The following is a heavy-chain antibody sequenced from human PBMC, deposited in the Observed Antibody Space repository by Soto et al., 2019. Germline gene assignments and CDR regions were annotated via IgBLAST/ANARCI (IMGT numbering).Heavy chain of an antibody. CDR3: SREWGFKRFDY. CDR2: IDPRGGST. CDR1: GYTFTSSY. V-gene: IGHV1-46*01. J-gene: IGHJ4*02. Sequence: QVQLVQSGAEVKKPGASVKVSCRASGYTFTSSYLHWVRQAPGQGLEWMALIDPRGGSTSYAQNFQVRVTVTRDTSTTTVYMELSSMRSEDTAVFFCSREWGFKRFDYWGQGTLVTVSS. D-gene: IGHD3-16*01.